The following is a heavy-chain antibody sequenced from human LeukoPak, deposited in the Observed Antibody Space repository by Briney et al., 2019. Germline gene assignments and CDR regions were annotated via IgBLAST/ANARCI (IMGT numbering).Heavy chain of an antibody. D-gene: IGHD3-10*01. CDR3: AREGTIRAYYYMDV. Sequence: PSQTLSLTCTVSGGSISSGTYYWSWIRQPAGKGLEWIGRIYTSGSTNYNPSLESRVTISVDTSKNQFSLKLSSVTAADTAVYYCAREGTIRAYYYMDVWGKGTTVTVSS. V-gene: IGHV4-61*02. J-gene: IGHJ6*03. CDR2: IYTSGST. CDR1: GGSISSGTYY.